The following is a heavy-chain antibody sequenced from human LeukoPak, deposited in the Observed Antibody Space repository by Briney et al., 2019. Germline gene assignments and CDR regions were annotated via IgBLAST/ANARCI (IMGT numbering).Heavy chain of an antibody. D-gene: IGHD4-17*01. V-gene: IGHV3-30*04. CDR3: ARHGESNEFDY. CDR2: ISSDRRNE. J-gene: IGHJ4*02. Sequence: GGSLRLSCAASGFTFSSYPMHWVRQTPGKGLEWVAFISSDRRNEYYADSVKGRFTISRDNSRNTLYLQMNSLRAEDTAVYYCARHGESNEFDYWGQGTLVTVSS. CDR1: GFTFSSYP.